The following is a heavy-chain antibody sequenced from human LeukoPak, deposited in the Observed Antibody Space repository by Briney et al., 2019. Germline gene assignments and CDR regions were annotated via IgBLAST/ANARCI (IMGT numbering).Heavy chain of an antibody. CDR2: IIGSGLST. CDR1: GFTFSSYS. CDR3: AKDLSPGPD. J-gene: IGHJ4*02. V-gene: IGHV3-23*01. Sequence: GGSLRLSCAASGFTFSSYSMNWVRQAPGKGLKWVSAIIGSGLSTYYADSVEGRFTISRDNSKNTLYLQMNSLRAEDTAVYYCAKDLSPGPDWGQGTLVTVSS.